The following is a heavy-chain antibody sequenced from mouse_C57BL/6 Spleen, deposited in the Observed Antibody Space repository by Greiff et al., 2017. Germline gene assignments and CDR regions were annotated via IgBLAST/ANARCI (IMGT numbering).Heavy chain of an antibody. Sequence: EVQLVESGGGLVQPKGSLKLSCAASGFSFNTYAMNWVRQAPGKGLEWVARIRSKSNNYATYYADSGKDRLTISRDDSRSMFYLQMNNLNTEDTAMYFCMRHRGDYWGQGTSVTVSS. CDR3: MRHRGDY. CDR2: IRSKSNNYAT. CDR1: GFSFNTYA. V-gene: IGHV10-1*01. J-gene: IGHJ4*01.